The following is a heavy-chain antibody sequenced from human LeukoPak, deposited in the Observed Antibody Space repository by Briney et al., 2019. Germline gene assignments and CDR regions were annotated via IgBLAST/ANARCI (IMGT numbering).Heavy chain of an antibody. D-gene: IGHD6-13*01. J-gene: IGHJ1*01. V-gene: IGHV3-66*01. CDR1: GFTVSSNY. CDR2: IYSGGST. CDR3: ARAAGKKYFQH. Sequence: GGSLRPSCAASGFTVSSNYMSWVRQAPGKGLEWVSVIYSGGSTYYADSVKGRFTISRDNSKNTLYLQMNSLRAEDTAVYYCARAAGKKYFQHWGQGTLVTVSS.